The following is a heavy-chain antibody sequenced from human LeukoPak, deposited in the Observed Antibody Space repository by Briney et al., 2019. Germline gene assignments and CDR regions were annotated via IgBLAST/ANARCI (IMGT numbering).Heavy chain of an antibody. CDR3: ARVYPLPTYYDFWSGSNPYYYYGMDV. V-gene: IGHV3-30-3*01. J-gene: IGHJ6*02. CDR2: ISYDGSNK. CDR1: GFTFSSYA. Sequence: GRSLRLSCAASGFTFSSYAMHWVRQAPGKGLEWVAVISYDGSNKYYADSVKGRFTISRDNSKNTLHLQMNSLRAEDTAVYYCARVYPLPTYYDFWSGSNPYYYYGMDVWGQGTTVTVSS. D-gene: IGHD3-3*01.